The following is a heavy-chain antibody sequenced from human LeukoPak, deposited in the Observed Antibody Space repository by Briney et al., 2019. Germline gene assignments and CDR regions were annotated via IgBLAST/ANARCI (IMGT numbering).Heavy chain of an antibody. CDR3: AKVNYYGSGSYPLDV. CDR1: GFTFSSYS. D-gene: IGHD3-10*01. Sequence: GGSLRLSCAASGFTFSSYSMNWVRQAPGKGLEWVAVISYDGSNKYYADSVKGRFTISRDNSKNTLYLQMNSLRAEDTAVYYCAKVNYYGSGSYPLDVWGQGTTVTVSS. CDR2: ISYDGSNK. J-gene: IGHJ6*02. V-gene: IGHV3-30*18.